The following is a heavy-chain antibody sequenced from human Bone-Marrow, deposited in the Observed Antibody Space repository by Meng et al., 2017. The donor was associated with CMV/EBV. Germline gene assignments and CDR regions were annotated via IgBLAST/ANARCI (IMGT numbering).Heavy chain of an antibody. CDR2: VNPGGDHT. CDR3: AKEMAHARPFDH. CDR1: GFPFGDYA. J-gene: IGHJ4*02. Sequence: GESLKILCAASGFPFGDYAMSWVRQAPGGGLAWVSAVNPGGDHTYYADSVKGRFTISRDNLRSMMYLQMNSLRVEDTAVYYCAKEMAHARPFDHRGQGTLVTVSS. V-gene: IGHV3-23*01. D-gene: IGHD5-24*01.